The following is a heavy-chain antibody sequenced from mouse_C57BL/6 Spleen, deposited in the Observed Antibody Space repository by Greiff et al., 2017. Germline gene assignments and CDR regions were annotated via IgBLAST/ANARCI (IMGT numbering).Heavy chain of an antibody. CDR1: GYTFTSYW. V-gene: IGHV1-52*01. J-gene: IGHJ3*01. CDR2: IDPSDSET. D-gene: IGHD3-2*02. CDR3: ARSLTAQATYDAY. Sequence: VQLKQPGAELVRPGSSVKLSCKASGYTFTSYWMHWVKQRPIQGLEWIGNIDPSDSETHYNQKFKDKATLTVDKSSSTAYMQLSSLTSEDSAVYYCARSLTAQATYDAYWGQGTLVTVSA.